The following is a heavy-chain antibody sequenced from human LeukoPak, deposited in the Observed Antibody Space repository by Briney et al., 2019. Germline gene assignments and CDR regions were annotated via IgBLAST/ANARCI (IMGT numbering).Heavy chain of an antibody. V-gene: IGHV3-23*01. J-gene: IGHJ5*02. Sequence: PGGSLRLSCAASGFTFSDYGMNWVRQAPGKGLEWVSAISGSGGSTYYADSVKGRFTISRDNSKNTLYLQMNSLRAEDTAVYYCAKAPVGATPNWFDPWGQGTLVTVSS. CDR2: ISGSGGST. CDR1: GFTFSDYG. CDR3: AKAPVGATPNWFDP. D-gene: IGHD1-26*01.